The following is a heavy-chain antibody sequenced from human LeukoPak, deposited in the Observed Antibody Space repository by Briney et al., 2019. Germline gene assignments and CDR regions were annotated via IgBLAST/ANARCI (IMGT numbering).Heavy chain of an antibody. J-gene: IGHJ6*03. CDR2: ISSSSSTI. CDR3: AREGVYGGNHYYYYYMDV. Sequence: GGSLRLSCAASGFTFSSYSMNWVRQAPGKGLEWVSYISSSSSTIYYADSVKGRFTISRDNAKNSLYLQMNSLRAEDTAVYYCAREGVYGGNHYYYYYMDVWGKGTTVTVSS. V-gene: IGHV3-48*04. D-gene: IGHD4-23*01. CDR1: GFTFSSYS.